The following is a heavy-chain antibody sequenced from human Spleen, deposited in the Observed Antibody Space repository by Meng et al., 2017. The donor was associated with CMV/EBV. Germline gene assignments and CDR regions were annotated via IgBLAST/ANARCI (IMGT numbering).Heavy chain of an antibody. D-gene: IGHD1-14*01. CDR2: ISYDGSNK. J-gene: IGHJ4*02. Sequence: GGSLRLSCAASGFTFSSYAMHWVRQAPGKGLEWVAVISYDGSNKYYADSVKGRFTISRDNAKNSLYLQMHSLRAEDTAVYYCARIGEWEPPNTYFDCWGQGTLVTVSS. CDR1: GFTFSSYA. CDR3: ARIGEWEPPNTYFDC. V-gene: IGHV3-30*04.